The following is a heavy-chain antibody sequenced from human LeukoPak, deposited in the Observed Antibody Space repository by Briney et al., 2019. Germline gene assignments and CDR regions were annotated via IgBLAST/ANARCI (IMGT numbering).Heavy chain of an antibody. CDR1: GYTFTSYY. V-gene: IGHV1-18*04. J-gene: IGHJ4*02. Sequence: ASVKVSCKASGYTFTSYYMHWVRQAPRQGLEWMGWISAYNGNTNYAQKLQGRVTMTTDTSTSTAYMELRSLRSDDTAVYYCARAIAVAEDYWGQGTLVTVSS. D-gene: IGHD6-19*01. CDR2: ISAYNGNT. CDR3: ARAIAVAEDY.